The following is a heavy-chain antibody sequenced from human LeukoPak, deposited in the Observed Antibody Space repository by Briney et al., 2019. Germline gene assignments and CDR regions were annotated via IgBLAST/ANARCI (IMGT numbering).Heavy chain of an antibody. V-gene: IGHV4-38-2*02. CDR2: IHHSGNT. Sequence: SETLSLTCTVSGYSISSGFYWGWIRQPPGKGLEWIGSIHHSGNTYYNPSLKSRVTISVDTSKNQFSLKLSSVTAADTAVYYCARAYSSSWYFNWFDPWGQGTLVTVSS. D-gene: IGHD6-13*01. CDR1: GYSISSGFY. CDR3: ARAYSSSWYFNWFDP. J-gene: IGHJ5*02.